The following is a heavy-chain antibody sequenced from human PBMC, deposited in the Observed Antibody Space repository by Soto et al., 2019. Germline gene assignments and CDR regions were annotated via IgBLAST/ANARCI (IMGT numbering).Heavy chain of an antibody. Sequence: QVQLVQSGAEVKKPGSSVKVSCKASGGTFSSYAISWVRQAPGQGLEWMGGIIPIFGTANYAQKFQGRVTITADESTSKAYMELSSLRSEHTAVYYCARQILRSSARYGMDVWGQGTTVTVSS. J-gene: IGHJ6*02. CDR2: IIPIFGTA. D-gene: IGHD2-2*01. V-gene: IGHV1-69*01. CDR3: ARQILRSSARYGMDV. CDR1: GGTFSSYA.